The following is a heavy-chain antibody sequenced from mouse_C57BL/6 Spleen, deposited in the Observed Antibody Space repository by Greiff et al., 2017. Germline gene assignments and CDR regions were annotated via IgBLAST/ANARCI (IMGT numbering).Heavy chain of an antibody. CDR3: ARSTVVDWYFDV. D-gene: IGHD1-1*01. V-gene: IGHV1-54*01. CDR1: GYAFTNYL. Sequence: QVQLQQSGAELVRPGTSVKVSCKASGYAFTNYLIEWVKQRPGQGLEWIGVINPGSGGTNYNEKFKGKATLTADKSSSTAYMQLSSLTSEDSAVYFCARSTVVDWYFDVWGTGTTVTVSS. J-gene: IGHJ1*03. CDR2: INPGSGGT.